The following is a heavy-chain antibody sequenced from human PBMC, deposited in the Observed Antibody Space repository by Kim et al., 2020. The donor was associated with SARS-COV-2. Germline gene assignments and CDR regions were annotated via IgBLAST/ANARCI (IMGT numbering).Heavy chain of an antibody. V-gene: IGHV1-69*13. J-gene: IGHJ5*02. Sequence: SVKVSCKASGGTFSSYAISWVRQAPGQGLEWMGGIIPIFGTANYAQKFQGRVTITADESTSTAYMELSSLRSEDTAVYYCAGEGDSSFHFSPQTNWFDPWGQGTLVTVSS. CDR1: GGTFSSYA. CDR2: IIPIFGTA. CDR3: AGEGDSSFHFSPQTNWFDP. D-gene: IGHD6-13*01.